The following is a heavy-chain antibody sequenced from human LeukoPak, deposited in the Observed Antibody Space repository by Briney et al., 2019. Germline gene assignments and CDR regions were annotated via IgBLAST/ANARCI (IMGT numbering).Heavy chain of an antibody. CDR1: GFTFSSFA. CDR3: AKDGGGESSSWYY. CDR2: ISGSGSST. J-gene: IGHJ4*02. D-gene: IGHD6-13*01. Sequence: GGSLRLSCAASGFTFSSFAMNWVRQAPGKGLEWVSAISGSGSSTYYADSVKGRFTISRDNSKNTLYLQMNSLRVEDTAVYYCAKDGGGESSSWYYWGQGFLVTVSS. V-gene: IGHV3-23*01.